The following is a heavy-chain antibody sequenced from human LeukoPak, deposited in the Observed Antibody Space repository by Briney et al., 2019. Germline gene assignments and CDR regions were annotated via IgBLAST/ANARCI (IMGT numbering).Heavy chain of an antibody. CDR2: ISGSGDST. CDR3: TKGLYGSGSSPDF. J-gene: IGHJ4*02. D-gene: IGHD3-10*01. Sequence: GGSLRLSCVPSGFIFRNYAMTWVRQAPGKGLEWVSAISGSGDSTFYADAVKGRLTISRDNAKNTVYLQMNSLRAEDTAVYYCTKGLYGSGSSPDFWGQGVLVTVSS. V-gene: IGHV3-23*01. CDR1: GFIFRNYA.